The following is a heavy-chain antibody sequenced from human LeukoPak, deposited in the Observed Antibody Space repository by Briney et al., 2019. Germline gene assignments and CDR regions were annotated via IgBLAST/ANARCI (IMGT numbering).Heavy chain of an antibody. V-gene: IGHV1-69*13. CDR3: TTRACHAGGCSSSFYYYYGLHF. J-gene: IGHJ6*02. CDR1: GNSISNYA. Sequence: SVKVSCKASGNSISNYAVSWVRQAPGQGFEWMGGIIPIFGTADYAQKFQGRVTITADQSTSTTYMALSSLKSEDTTTYYCTTRACHAGGCSSSFYYYYGLHFWGQGTTVSVSS. D-gene: IGHD3-16*01. CDR2: IIPIFGTA.